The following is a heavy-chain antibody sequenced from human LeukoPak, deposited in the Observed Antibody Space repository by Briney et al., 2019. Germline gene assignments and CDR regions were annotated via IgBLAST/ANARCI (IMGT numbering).Heavy chain of an antibody. CDR2: ISGSGGST. J-gene: IGHJ6*02. CDR1: GFTFSSYA. Sequence: GGSLRLSCAASGFTFSSYAMSWVRQAPGKGLEWVSAISGSGGSTYYADSVKGRFTFSRDNSKNTLYLQMNSLRAEDTAVYYCAKDGIAVAGDFYGMDVWGQGTTVTVSS. CDR3: AKDGIAVAGDFYGMDV. D-gene: IGHD6-19*01. V-gene: IGHV3-23*01.